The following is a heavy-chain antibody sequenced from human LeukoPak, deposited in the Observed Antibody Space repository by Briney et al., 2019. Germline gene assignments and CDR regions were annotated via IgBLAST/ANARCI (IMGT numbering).Heavy chain of an antibody. V-gene: IGHV4-31*03. CDR3: ARESPYYDILTSYRNYYFDY. J-gene: IGHJ4*02. D-gene: IGHD3-9*01. Sequence: SQTLSLTCTVSGGSISSGGYYWSWIRQHPGKGLEWIGYVYYSGSTYYNPSLESRVTISVDTSKNQFSLKLSSVTAADTAVYYCARESPYYDILTSYRNYYFDYWGQGTLVTVSS. CDR1: GGSISSGGYY. CDR2: VYYSGST.